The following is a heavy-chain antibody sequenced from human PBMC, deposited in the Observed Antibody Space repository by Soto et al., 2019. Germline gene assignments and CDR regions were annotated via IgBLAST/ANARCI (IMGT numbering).Heavy chain of an antibody. CDR2: LDGAGGST. CDR3: AAPRDEYGSGVSWFTYGMDI. CDR1: GFTFSDFA. Sequence: QSGGSLRLSCLASGFTFSDFAMTWVRHVQGRGLEWVASLDGAGGSTYYAESVRGRFSISRDNSQNTLFLQMKRLTVDDTAIYYCAAPRDEYGSGVSWFTYGMDIWGQGTTVTVSS. D-gene: IGHD3-10*01. J-gene: IGHJ6*02. V-gene: IGHV3-23*01.